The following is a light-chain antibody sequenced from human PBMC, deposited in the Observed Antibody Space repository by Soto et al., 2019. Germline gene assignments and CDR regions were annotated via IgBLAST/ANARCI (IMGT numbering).Light chain of an antibody. CDR2: HVS. CDR3: MQGRHWPYT. J-gene: IGKJ3*01. CDR1: QSLIHSDGNTY. V-gene: IGKV2-30*02. Sequence: DVVVTQSPLSLPVTLGQPASISCRSSQSLIHSDGNTYLHWFQQRPGQSPRRLIYHVSIRDSGVPDRFSGSGSSTDFTLEISRVEAEDVGVYYCMQGRHWPYTFGPGTTVDIK.